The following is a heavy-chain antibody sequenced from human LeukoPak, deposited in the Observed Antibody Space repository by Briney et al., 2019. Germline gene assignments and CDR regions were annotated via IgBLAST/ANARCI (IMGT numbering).Heavy chain of an antibody. V-gene: IGHV3-21*01. CDR3: ARDASIGLDV. Sequence: GGSPRLSCAASGFRFGGSTISWVRQAPGKGLQWVSSISDSRNTYYAESLKGRITVSRDNAKNSLFLQMNSLRADDTAVYYCARDASIGLDVWGHGTTVTVSS. CDR2: ISDSRNT. D-gene: IGHD3-22*01. J-gene: IGHJ6*02. CDR1: GFRFGGST.